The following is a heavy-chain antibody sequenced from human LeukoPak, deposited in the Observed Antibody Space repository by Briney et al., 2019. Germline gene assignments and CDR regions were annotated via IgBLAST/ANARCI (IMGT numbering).Heavy chain of an antibody. V-gene: IGHV3-23*01. CDR2: ISGSGGST. J-gene: IGHJ4*02. D-gene: IGHD3-9*01. CDR3: AKQEYEYYDILTGYYFPDY. CDR1: GFTFSSYA. Sequence: PGGSLRLSCAASGFTFSSYAMSWVRQAPGKGLEWVSAISGSGGSTYYADSVKGRFTISRDNSKNTPYLQMNSLRVEDTAVYYCAKQEYEYYDILTGYYFPDYWGQGTLVTVSS.